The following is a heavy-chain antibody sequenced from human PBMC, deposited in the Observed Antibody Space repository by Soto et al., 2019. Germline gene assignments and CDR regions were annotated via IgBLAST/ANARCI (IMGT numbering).Heavy chain of an antibody. V-gene: IGHV4-30-4*01. CDR1: GGSISIGDYY. Sequence: SETLSLTCTVSGGSISIGDYYWTGIRQPPGKGLEWIGYIYSSGGTYYNPSLKSRVTISVDTSESQFSLKLSSVTAADTAVYFCARAPPFPRAQKWFDPWGQGTLVTVSS. CDR3: ARAPPFPRAQKWFDP. CDR2: IYSSGGT. J-gene: IGHJ5*02.